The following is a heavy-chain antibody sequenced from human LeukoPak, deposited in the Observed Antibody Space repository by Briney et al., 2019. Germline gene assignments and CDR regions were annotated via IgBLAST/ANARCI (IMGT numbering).Heavy chain of an antibody. Sequence: PSGTLSLTCTVSGGSISSYYWSWIRQPPGKGLEWIGYIYYSGSTNYNPSLKSRVTISVDTSKKQFSLKLSSVTAADTAVYYCAREVRGDFWINFDYWGQGTLVTVSS. CDR3: AREVRGDFWINFDY. J-gene: IGHJ4*02. V-gene: IGHV4-59*01. D-gene: IGHD3-3*01. CDR1: GGSISSYY. CDR2: IYYSGST.